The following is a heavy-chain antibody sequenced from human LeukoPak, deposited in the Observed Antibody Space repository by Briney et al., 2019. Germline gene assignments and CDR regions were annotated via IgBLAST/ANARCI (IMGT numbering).Heavy chain of an antibody. D-gene: IGHD4-17*01. V-gene: IGHV4-59*08. CDR2: VYYSGST. CDR3: ARRGWDYGDPLRD. J-gene: IGHJ4*02. CDR1: GGSISSYY. Sequence: SETLSLTCTVSGGSISSYYWSWIRQPPGKGLECIGYVYYSGSTNYNPSLKSRVTISVDTSKNQFSLKLSSVTAADPAVYYCARRGWDYGDPLRDWGQGTLVTVSS.